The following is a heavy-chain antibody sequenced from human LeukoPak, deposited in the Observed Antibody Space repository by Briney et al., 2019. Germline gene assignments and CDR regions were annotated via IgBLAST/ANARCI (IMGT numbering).Heavy chain of an antibody. Sequence: SETLSLTCTTSGGSSTNYYWSWIRQPAGKGLEWIGRIHTGGATTYNPSLESRVTMPVDTSKNLVSLKMGSLTAADTAIYYCARGGAPEYWGQGTLVTVYS. CDR3: ARGGAPEY. J-gene: IGHJ4*02. V-gene: IGHV4-4*07. CDR2: IHTGGAT. CDR1: GGSSTNYY.